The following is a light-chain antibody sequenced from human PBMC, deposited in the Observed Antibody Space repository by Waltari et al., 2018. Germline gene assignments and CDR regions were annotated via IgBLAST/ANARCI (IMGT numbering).Light chain of an antibody. V-gene: IGKV4-1*01. Sequence: DIVVTSSPYSLAVSLVEGAPINCQSSQSGVYRSNNTNYLAWYQQKPGQPPKLLIYWASTRESGVPDRFSGSGSGTDFTLTISSLQAEDVAVYYCQQYYSTIFTFGPGTKVDVK. J-gene: IGKJ3*01. CDR3: QQYYSTIFT. CDR2: WAS. CDR1: QSGVYRSNNTNY.